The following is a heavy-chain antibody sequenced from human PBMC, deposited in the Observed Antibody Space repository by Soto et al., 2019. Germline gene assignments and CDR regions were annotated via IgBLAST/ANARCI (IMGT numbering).Heavy chain of an antibody. CDR1: GYTFTSYG. Sequence: QVPLVQSGAEVKKPGASVKVSCKASGYTFTSYGISWVRQAPGQGLEWMGWISAYNGNTNYAQKLQGRVTMTTDTSTSTAYMELRSLRSDDTAVYYCARTLITMVRGANFDYWGQGTLVTVSS. D-gene: IGHD3-10*01. CDR3: ARTLITMVRGANFDY. V-gene: IGHV1-18*01. J-gene: IGHJ4*02. CDR2: ISAYNGNT.